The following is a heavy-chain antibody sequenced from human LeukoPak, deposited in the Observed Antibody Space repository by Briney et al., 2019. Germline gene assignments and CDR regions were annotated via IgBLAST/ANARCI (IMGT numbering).Heavy chain of an antibody. CDR1: GFTFSSYA. Sequence: GGSLRLSCAASGFTFSSYAMHWVRQAPGKGLEWVAVISYDGSNKYYADSVKGRFTISRDNSKNTLYLQMNSLRAEDTAVYYCARERRDSSGYYYDWFDPWGQGTLVTVSS. CDR2: ISYDGSNK. CDR3: ARERRDSSGYYYDWFDP. D-gene: IGHD3-22*01. V-gene: IGHV3-30*01. J-gene: IGHJ5*02.